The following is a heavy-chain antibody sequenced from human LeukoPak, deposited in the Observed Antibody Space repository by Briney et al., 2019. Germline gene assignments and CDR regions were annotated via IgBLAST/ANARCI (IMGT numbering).Heavy chain of an antibody. J-gene: IGHJ5*02. CDR3: ARDLVVVSAGDWFDP. CDR1: GFTFSSHR. CDR2: IKEDGSEK. Sequence: GGSLRLSCAASGFTFSSHRMSWVRQTPGKGLEWVAHIKEDGSEKYYVDSVKGRFTISRDNAKNSLYLQMNSLRVEDTAVYYCARDLVVVSAGDWFDPWGQGTLVTVSA. D-gene: IGHD2-2*01. V-gene: IGHV3-7*01.